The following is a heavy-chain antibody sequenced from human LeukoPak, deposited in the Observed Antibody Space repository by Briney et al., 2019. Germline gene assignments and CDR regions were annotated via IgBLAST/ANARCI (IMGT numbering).Heavy chain of an antibody. CDR1: GLTVSVIY. CDR2: IYNTGST. D-gene: IGHD6-19*01. CDR3: AKQQWLPQPGVDY. Sequence: GGTPCLSSAASGLTVSVIYTGSVRGAPGRGQGRGSVIYNTGSTFYADSVKGRFTISRDSSKNTVYLQMNSLRAEDTAVYYCAKQQWLPQPGVDYWGQGTLVTVSS. J-gene: IGHJ4*02. V-gene: IGHV3-66*04.